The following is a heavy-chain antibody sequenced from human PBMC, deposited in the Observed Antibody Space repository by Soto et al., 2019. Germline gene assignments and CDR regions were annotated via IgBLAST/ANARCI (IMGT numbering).Heavy chain of an antibody. D-gene: IGHD3-22*01. J-gene: IGHJ3*02. CDR2: IYPGDSDT. V-gene: IGHV5-51*01. Sequence: GESLKISCKGSGYSFTSYWIGWVRQMPGKGLEWMGIIYPGDSDTRYSPSFQGQVTISADKSISTAYLQWSSLKASDTAMYYCARALDSSGSTPDPFDIWGQGTMVTVSS. CDR3: ARALDSSGSTPDPFDI. CDR1: GYSFTSYW.